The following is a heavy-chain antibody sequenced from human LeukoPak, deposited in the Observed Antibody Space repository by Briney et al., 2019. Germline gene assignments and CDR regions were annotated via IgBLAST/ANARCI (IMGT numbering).Heavy chain of an antibody. CDR3: ARRFGSSGYLDY. CDR2: INAGNGNT. J-gene: IGHJ4*02. D-gene: IGHD3-22*01. V-gene: IGHV1-3*01. CDR1: GYTFTSNT. Sequence: ASVKVSCKASGYTFTSNTLHWVRRAPGQRLEWMGWINAGNGNTEYSQKFQGRVTITRDTSASIAYMELSSLRSEDTAMYYCARRFGSSGYLDYWGQGTLVTVSS.